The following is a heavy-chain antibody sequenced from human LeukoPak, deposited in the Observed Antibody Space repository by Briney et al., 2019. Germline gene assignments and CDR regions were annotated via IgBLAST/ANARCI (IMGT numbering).Heavy chain of an antibody. CDR3: ARGGVSSSWYRTPDY. Sequence: ASVKVSCKASGGTFSSYAISWVRQAPGQGLEWMVWISTYNGDTTYAQKLQGRVTMTTDTSTSTAYMDLRSLRSDDTAVYYCARGGVSSSWYRTPDYWGQGTLVTVSS. CDR1: GGTFSSYA. J-gene: IGHJ4*02. CDR2: ISTYNGDT. D-gene: IGHD6-13*01. V-gene: IGHV1-18*01.